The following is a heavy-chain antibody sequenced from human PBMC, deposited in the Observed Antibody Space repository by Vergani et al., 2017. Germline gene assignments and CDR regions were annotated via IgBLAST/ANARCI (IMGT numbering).Heavy chain of an antibody. CDR1: GITFRKFG. Sequence: EVDLVESGGGLAQPGGSLRLSCEASGITFRKFGMHWVRQGPGKGLEWVSGISWNSGAVDYADSVRGRFTISRDNAKYSLFLEMNSLRFEDTAIYFGTKVSVYYRDSARYDYESYTGFDLWGQGTLVTVSS. CDR2: ISWNSGAV. V-gene: IGHV3-9*01. J-gene: IGHJ3*01. CDR3: TKVSVYYRDSARYDYESYTGFDL. D-gene: IGHD4-17*01.